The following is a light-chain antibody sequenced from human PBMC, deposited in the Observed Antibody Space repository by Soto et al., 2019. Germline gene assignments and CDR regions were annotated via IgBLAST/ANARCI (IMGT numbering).Light chain of an antibody. CDR1: NIGSKS. CDR3: LVWDSSSDYLV. CDR2: EDS. Sequence: SYEATQPPSVSVAPGQTARLTCGGHNIGSKSVHWYQQKAGQAPVLVVHEDSARPSGIPERISGSNSGNTATLTIGRVEVADDADYYCLVWDSSSDYLVFGGGTKVTVL. V-gene: IGLV3-21*02. J-gene: IGLJ2*01.